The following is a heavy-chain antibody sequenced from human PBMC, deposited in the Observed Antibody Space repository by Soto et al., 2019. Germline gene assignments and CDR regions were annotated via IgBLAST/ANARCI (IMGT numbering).Heavy chain of an antibody. D-gene: IGHD3-22*01. Sequence: GGSLRLSCAASGFTFSSYAMSWVRQAPGKGLEWVSAISGSGGSTYYADSVKGRFTISRDNSKNTLYLQMNSLRAEDTAVYYCAKRPGYYPDDYYYMDVWGKGTTVTVSS. J-gene: IGHJ6*03. V-gene: IGHV3-23*01. CDR2: ISGSGGST. CDR3: AKRPGYYPDDYYYMDV. CDR1: GFTFSSYA.